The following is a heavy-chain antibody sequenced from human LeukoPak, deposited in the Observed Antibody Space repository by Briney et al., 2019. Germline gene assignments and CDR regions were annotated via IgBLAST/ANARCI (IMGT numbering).Heavy chain of an antibody. CDR1: GFTLSDYY. CDR2: ITSSGTTK. J-gene: IGHJ6*02. D-gene: IGHD1-26*01. V-gene: IGHV3-11*01. Sequence: PGGSLRLSCAVSGFTLSDYYMTWIRQAPGKGLEWISYITSSGTTKYYADSVEGRFTISRDNARNSLYLQMNSLRAEDTAVYYCARWLRGIEEEDGVDVWGQGTTVTVSS. CDR3: ARWLRGIEEEDGVDV.